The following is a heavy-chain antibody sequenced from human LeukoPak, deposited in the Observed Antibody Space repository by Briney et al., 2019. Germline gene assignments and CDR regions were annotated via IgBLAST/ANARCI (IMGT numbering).Heavy chain of an antibody. Sequence: GGSLRLSCAASGFTFSNFAMTWVRQAPGKGLEWVSSIVGSSSTYYADSLKGRFTISRDNAKNSLYLQMNSLRAEDTAVYFCARDRSGGYVSYFDSWGQGTLVTVSS. CDR1: GFTFSNFA. V-gene: IGHV3-21*01. D-gene: IGHD3-22*01. CDR3: ARDRSGGYVSYFDS. CDR2: IVGSSST. J-gene: IGHJ4*02.